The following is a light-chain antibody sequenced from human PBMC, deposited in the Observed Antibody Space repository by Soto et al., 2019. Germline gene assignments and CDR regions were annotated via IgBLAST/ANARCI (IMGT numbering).Light chain of an antibody. CDR1: SGDVGGYYY. V-gene: IGLV2-14*01. Sequence: QYVLTQPASVCGSPGQSITISCTGTSGDVGGYYYVSWYQQLPGKAPKLMISEVSNRPSGVSNRFSGSKSGNTASLTISGLQAEDEADYYCSSYTAGGTIFGTGTKLTV. CDR3: SSYTAGGTI. J-gene: IGLJ1*01. CDR2: EVS.